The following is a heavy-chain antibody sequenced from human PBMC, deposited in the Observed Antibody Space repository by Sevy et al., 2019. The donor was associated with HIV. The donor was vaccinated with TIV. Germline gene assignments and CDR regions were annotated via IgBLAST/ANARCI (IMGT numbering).Heavy chain of an antibody. CDR2: INHSGST. CDR3: ARAPPVVVVPGAPSWFDP. D-gene: IGHD2-2*01. V-gene: IGHV4-34*01. CDR1: GGSFSGYY. J-gene: IGHJ5*02. Sequence: SEILSLNCAVYGGSFSGYYWNWIRQSPGKGLEWIGEINHSGSTHYNPSLKSRVTISVDTSKNQFSLRLNSVTAADTAVYYCARAPPVVVVPGAPSWFDPWGQGTLVTVSS.